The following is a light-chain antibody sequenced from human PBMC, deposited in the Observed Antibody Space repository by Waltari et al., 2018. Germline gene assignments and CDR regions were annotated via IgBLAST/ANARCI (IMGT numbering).Light chain of an antibody. CDR1: QSISDW. CDR3: QQYNTYWET. V-gene: IGKV1-5*03. Sequence: DIQVTQSPSTLSASIEDRVTITCRASQSISDWLAWYQQKPGRAPKLLIHRASYLETGVPSRFSGSGSGTEFTLTISSLQPDDSATYFCQQYNTYWETFGQGTKVEIK. CDR2: RAS. J-gene: IGKJ1*01.